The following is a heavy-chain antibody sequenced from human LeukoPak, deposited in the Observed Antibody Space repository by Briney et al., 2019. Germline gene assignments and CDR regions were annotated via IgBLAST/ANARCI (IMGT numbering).Heavy chain of an antibody. CDR3: ATVPRWGSYYFDY. D-gene: IGHD3-16*01. V-gene: IGHV1-24*01. CDR2: FDPEDGET. J-gene: IGHJ4*02. Sequence: ASVKVSRKVSGYTLTELSMHWVRQAPGKGLEWMGGFDPEDGETIYAQKFQGRVTMTEDTSTDTAYVELSSLRSEDTAVYYCATVPRWGSYYFDYWGQGTLVTVSS. CDR1: GYTLTELS.